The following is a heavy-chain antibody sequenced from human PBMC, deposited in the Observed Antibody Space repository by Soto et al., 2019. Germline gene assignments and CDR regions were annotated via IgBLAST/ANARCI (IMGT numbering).Heavy chain of an antibody. D-gene: IGHD2-15*01. Sequence: SETLSLTCTVSGGSISSSYWCWIRQPPGKGLEWLAYIYDDGSANYNPSLKSRATISLDMSKNQFSLKLTSVTAADTAVYYCARDKYCSGGSCRKNWFDPWGKGTLVTVSS. CDR2: IYDDGSA. CDR1: GGSISSSY. V-gene: IGHV4-59*01. CDR3: ARDKYCSGGSCRKNWFDP. J-gene: IGHJ5*02.